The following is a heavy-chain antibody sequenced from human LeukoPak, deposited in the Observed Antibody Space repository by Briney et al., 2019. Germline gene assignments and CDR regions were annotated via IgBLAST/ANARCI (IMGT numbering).Heavy chain of an antibody. J-gene: IGHJ4*02. Sequence: ASVKVSCKASGYTFTGYYMHWVRQAPGQGLEWMGWINPNSGGTNYAQKFQGRVTMTRDTSISTAYMELSRLRSDDTAVYYCARGVERGSGWRWGDYWGQGTLVTVSS. D-gene: IGHD6-19*01. CDR3: ARGVERGSGWRWGDY. V-gene: IGHV1-2*02. CDR1: GYTFTGYY. CDR2: INPNSGGT.